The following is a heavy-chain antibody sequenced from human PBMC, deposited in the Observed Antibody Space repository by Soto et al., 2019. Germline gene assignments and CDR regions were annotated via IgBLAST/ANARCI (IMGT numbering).Heavy chain of an antibody. D-gene: IGHD3-9*01. CDR1: GFTVSINY. CDR2: IYSGGST. Sequence: PGGSLRLSCAASGFTVSINYMSWVRQAPGKGLEWVSVIYSGGSTYYADSVKGRFTISRHNSKNTLYLQMNSLRAEDTAVYYCARGYYDILTGSQTYFDYWGQGTLVTVSS. V-gene: IGHV3-53*04. J-gene: IGHJ4*02. CDR3: ARGYYDILTGSQTYFDY.